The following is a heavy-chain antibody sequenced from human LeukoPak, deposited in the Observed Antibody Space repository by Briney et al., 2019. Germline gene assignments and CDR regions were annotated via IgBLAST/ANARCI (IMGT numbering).Heavy chain of an antibody. CDR1: GGSFSGYY. CDR3: AKYSDYDLNY. CDR2: INHSGST. D-gene: IGHD5-12*01. Sequence: PSETLSLTCAVYGGSFSGYYWSWIRQPPGKGLEWIGEINHSGSTNYNPSLKSRVTISVDTSKNQFSLKLSSVTAADTAVYYCAKYSDYDLNYWGQGTLVTVSS. J-gene: IGHJ4*02. V-gene: IGHV4-34*01.